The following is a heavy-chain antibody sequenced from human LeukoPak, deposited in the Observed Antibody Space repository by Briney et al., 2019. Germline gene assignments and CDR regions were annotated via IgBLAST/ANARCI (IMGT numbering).Heavy chain of an antibody. CDR2: IRYDGSNK. CDR1: GFTFSSYG. V-gene: IGHV3-30*02. Sequence: GGSLRLSCAASGFTFSSYGMHWVRQAPGKGLEWVAFIRYDGSNKYYADSVKGRFTISRDNSKNTLYLQMNSLRAEDTAVYYCARDAPLGSGWGADYWGQGTLVTVSS. J-gene: IGHJ4*02. D-gene: IGHD6-19*01. CDR3: ARDAPLGSGWGADY.